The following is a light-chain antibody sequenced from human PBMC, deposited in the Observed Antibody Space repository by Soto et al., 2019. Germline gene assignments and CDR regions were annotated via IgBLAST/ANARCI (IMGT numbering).Light chain of an antibody. CDR2: KAS. J-gene: IGKJ1*01. V-gene: IGKV1-5*03. Sequence: IQMTESPSTLSASVGDIVTITCLASQTISNWLAWYQQKPGKAPKLLIYKASTLESAVPSRFSGSGSGTEFTLTISGLQPEDFATYYCQQYNSYSQTFGQGTKVDTK. CDR1: QTISNW. CDR3: QQYNSYSQT.